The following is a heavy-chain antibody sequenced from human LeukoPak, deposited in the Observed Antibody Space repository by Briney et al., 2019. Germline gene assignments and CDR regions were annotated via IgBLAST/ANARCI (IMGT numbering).Heavy chain of an antibody. CDR3: ARAQFGFAFDY. Sequence: SETLSLTCTVSGGSISSYYRSWIRQPPGKGLEWIGYIYYSGSTNYNPSLKSRVTISVDTSKNQFSLKLSSVTAADTAVYYCARAQFGFAFDYWGQGTLVTVSS. V-gene: IGHV4-59*01. CDR2: IYYSGST. D-gene: IGHD3-16*01. J-gene: IGHJ4*02. CDR1: GGSISSYY.